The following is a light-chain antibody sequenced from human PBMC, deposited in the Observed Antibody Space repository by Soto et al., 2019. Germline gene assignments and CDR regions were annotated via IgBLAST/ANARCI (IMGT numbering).Light chain of an antibody. J-gene: IGKJ4*01. CDR1: QSISDF. V-gene: IGKV1-39*01. CDR2: SAS. CDR3: QQSYSAPLT. Sequence: DIQMTQSPASLSASVGDRVTISCRASQSISDFLLWYQQRRGEAPKVLIYSASRLQSGAPSRFSGSGSGADFTLTISSLQPEDVATYYCQQSYSAPLTFGGGPNVEIK.